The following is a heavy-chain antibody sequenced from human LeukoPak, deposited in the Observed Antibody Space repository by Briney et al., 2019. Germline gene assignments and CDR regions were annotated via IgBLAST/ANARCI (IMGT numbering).Heavy chain of an antibody. D-gene: IGHD5-12*01. CDR1: GFAFETYT. V-gene: IGHV3-21*04. Sequence: GGSLRLSCVASGFAFETYTMNWVRQAPGKGLEWVSFISSTSSDINYAESVRDRFTISRDNAKNSLFLQMDSLRVEDTAVYYCAKGLFSGYDKYLDSWGQGTLVTVSS. CDR2: ISSTSSDI. CDR3: AKGLFSGYDKYLDS. J-gene: IGHJ4*02.